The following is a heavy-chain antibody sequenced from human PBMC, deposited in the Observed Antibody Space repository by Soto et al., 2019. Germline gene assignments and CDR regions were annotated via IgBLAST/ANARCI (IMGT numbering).Heavy chain of an antibody. V-gene: IGHV4-59*01. J-gene: IGHJ6*02. Sequence: SEPLSRACAVYDGSFSGYYWNWIRQSPGKGLEWIGYIYYSGSNNYNPSLKSRVTISVDTSKNQCSLKLSSVPAADTAVYYCARDSGGYCSGGSCYPTYYYYGMDVWGQGTTVTVS. D-gene: IGHD2-15*01. CDR1: DGSFSGYY. CDR2: IYYSGSN. CDR3: ARDSGGYCSGGSCYPTYYYYGMDV.